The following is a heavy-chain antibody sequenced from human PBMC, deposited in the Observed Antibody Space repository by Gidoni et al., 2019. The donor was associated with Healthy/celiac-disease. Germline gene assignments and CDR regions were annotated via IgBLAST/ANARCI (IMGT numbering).Heavy chain of an antibody. Sequence: QQPLVQSGAEVKTPGSSVKVSCKTSGGPFSSYAISWVRQAPGQGLEWMGGSIPIFGTANYAQKFQGRVTITADESTSTAYMELSSLRSEDTAVYYCARLVYYYNYYYGMDVWGQGTTVTVSS. V-gene: IGHV1-69*01. CDR2: SIPIFGTA. J-gene: IGHJ6*02. D-gene: IGHD3-22*01. CDR3: ARLVYYYNYYYGMDV. CDR1: GGPFSSYA.